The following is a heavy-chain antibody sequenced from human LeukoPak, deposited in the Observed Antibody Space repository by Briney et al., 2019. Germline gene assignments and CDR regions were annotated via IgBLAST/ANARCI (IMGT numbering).Heavy chain of an antibody. CDR2: IYYSGRT. V-gene: IGHV4-59*01. CDR1: GGSITSDH. D-gene: IGHD2/OR15-2a*01. Sequence: SETLSLTCTVSGGSITSDHWNWIRQPPGKGLEWIGCIYYSGRTYYNPSLKSRITISVDMSKMQFSLRPTSVTAADTAVYYRARKNDFEIWGQGTLVTVSS. J-gene: IGHJ3*02. CDR3: ARKNDFEI.